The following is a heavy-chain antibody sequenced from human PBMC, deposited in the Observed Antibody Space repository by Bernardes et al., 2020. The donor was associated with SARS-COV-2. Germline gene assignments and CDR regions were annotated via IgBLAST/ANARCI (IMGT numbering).Heavy chain of an antibody. CDR3: ARDPYGDYEEYFEN. CDR2: ISSSSSTI. J-gene: IGHJ4*02. Sequence: GGSLRLSCAASGFTFSSYSMNWVRQAPGKGLEWVSYISSSSSTIYYADSVKGRFTISRDNAKNSLYLQMNSLRGEDTAVYYCARDPYGDYEEYFENWGQGTLVTVSS. CDR1: GFTFSSYS. V-gene: IGHV3-48*01. D-gene: IGHD4-17*01.